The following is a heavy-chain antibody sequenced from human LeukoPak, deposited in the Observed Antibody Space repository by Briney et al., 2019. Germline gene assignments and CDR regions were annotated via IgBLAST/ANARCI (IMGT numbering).Heavy chain of an antibody. CDR1: GFTFSNYW. CDR3: VCIPVGF. Sequence: GGSLRLSCAASGFTFSNYWMHWVRQAPGKGLVWVSRISSDGTTTNYADSVKGRFTISRDNAKNTLYLHMNSLGAEDTAIYFCVCIPVGFWGQGPLVTVSS. D-gene: IGHD2-8*02. V-gene: IGHV3-74*01. CDR2: ISSDGTTT. J-gene: IGHJ4*02.